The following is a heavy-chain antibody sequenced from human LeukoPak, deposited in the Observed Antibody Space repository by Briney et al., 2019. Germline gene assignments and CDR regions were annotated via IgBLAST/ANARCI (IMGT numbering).Heavy chain of an antibody. CDR1: GYTFTSYD. J-gene: IGHJ6*03. CDR2: MNPNSGNT. V-gene: IGHV1-8*01. D-gene: IGHD3-10*01. Sequence: GASVKVSCKASGYTFTSYDINWVRQATGQGLEWMGCMNPNSGNTGYAQKFQGRVTMTRNTSISTAYMELSSLRSEDTAVYYCARDMYYYGSWVGSYYYYMDVWGKGTTVTISS. CDR3: ARDMYYYGSWVGSYYYYMDV.